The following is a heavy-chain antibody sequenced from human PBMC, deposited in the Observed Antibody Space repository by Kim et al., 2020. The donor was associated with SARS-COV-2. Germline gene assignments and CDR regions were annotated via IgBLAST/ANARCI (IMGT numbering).Heavy chain of an antibody. Sequence: SETLSLTCTVSGGSVSSGSYYWSWIRQPPGKGLEWIGYIYYSGSTNYNPSLKSRVTISVDTSKNQFSLKLSSVTAADTAVYYCARDRGPIWGSPKRYYYYGMDVWGQGTTVTVSS. CDR3: ARDRGPIWGSPKRYYYYGMDV. D-gene: IGHD1-1*01. V-gene: IGHV4-61*01. J-gene: IGHJ6*02. CDR1: GGSVSSGSYY. CDR2: IYYSGST.